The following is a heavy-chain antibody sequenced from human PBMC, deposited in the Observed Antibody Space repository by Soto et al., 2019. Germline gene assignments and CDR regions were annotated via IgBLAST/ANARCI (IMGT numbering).Heavy chain of an antibody. D-gene: IGHD2-15*01. J-gene: IGHJ4*02. CDR1: GYTSPSKE. CDR2: MNPNSGNT. Sequence: QVQLVQSGAEVKKPGPSGRVPCRPSGYTSPSKETNWVRQATGQGLEWMGWMNPNSGNTGYAQKFQGRVTMTRNTSISTAYMELSSLRSEDTAVYYCARERSGYFDYWGQGTLVTVSS. CDR3: ARERSGYFDY. V-gene: IGHV1-8*01.